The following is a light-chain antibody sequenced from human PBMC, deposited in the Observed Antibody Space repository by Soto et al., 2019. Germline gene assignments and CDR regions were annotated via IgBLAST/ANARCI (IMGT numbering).Light chain of an antibody. CDR2: DAS. CDR1: QSVSSN. J-gene: IGKJ1*01. Sequence: IVMTQSPGTLSVSPGQRAVVSCRASQSVSSNLAWYQQRPGQAPRLLIYDASSRHTDIPDRFTGGGSGTEFTLTVDSLQTEDFGVYYCQQYNVWPQTFGQGTKVDIK. V-gene: IGKV3-15*01. CDR3: QQYNVWPQT.